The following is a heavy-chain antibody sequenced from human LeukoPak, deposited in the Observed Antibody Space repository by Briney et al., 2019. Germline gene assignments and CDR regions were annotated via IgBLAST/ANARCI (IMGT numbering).Heavy chain of an antibody. J-gene: IGHJ6*04. CDR1: GYTFTSYY. CDR3: ARGGGQREPQRISLMDV. CDR2: INPNSGGT. Sequence: GESLKISCKGSGYTFTSYYMHWVRQAPGQGLEWMGWINPNSGGTNYAQKFQGRVTMTRDTSISTAYMELSRLRSDDTAVYYCARGGGQREPQRISLMDVWGKGTTVTVSS. V-gene: IGHV1-2*02. D-gene: IGHD1-1*01.